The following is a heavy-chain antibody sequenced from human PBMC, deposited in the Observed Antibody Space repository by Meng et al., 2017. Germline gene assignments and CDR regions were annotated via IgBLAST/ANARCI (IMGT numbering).Heavy chain of an antibody. CDR1: AFNFSSYA. J-gene: IGHJ4*02. V-gene: IGHV3-49*04. Sequence: GGSLRLSCAASAFNFSSYAMHWVRQAPGKGLEWVGFIRSKAYGETTEYAASVKGRFTISRDDSKSIAYLQMNSLKTEDTAVYYCTSQPNGYGDYKYYFDYWGQGTLVTVSS. D-gene: IGHD4-17*01. CDR2: IRSKAYGETT. CDR3: TSQPNGYGDYKYYFDY.